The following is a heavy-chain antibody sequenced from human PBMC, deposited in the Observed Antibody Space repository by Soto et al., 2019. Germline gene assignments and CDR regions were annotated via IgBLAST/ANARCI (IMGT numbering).Heavy chain of an antibody. CDR3: ARDFGTGAPFDY. Sequence: ASVKVSCKASGYTFTSYGISWVRQAPGQGLEWMGWISAYNGDTNYAQKLQDRVTMTTDTSTSTAYMELRGLRSDDTAIYYCARDFGTGAPFDYWGQGTLVTVSS. CDR1: GYTFTSYG. CDR2: ISAYNGDT. J-gene: IGHJ4*02. V-gene: IGHV1-18*04. D-gene: IGHD3-10*01.